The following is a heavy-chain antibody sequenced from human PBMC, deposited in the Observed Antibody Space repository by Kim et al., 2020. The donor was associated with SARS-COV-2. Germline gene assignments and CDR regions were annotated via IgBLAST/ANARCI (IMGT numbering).Heavy chain of an antibody. J-gene: IGHJ1*01. V-gene: IGHV3-23*01. D-gene: IGHD3-22*01. Sequence: GGSLRLSCAASGFTFSAYAMTWVRQAPGKGLEWVSGISGSDGSTFYADSVKGRFIISRDNSKNTLHLQMNSLRAEDTAVYYCARHFGSSGSEFHHWCQG. CDR2: ISGSDGST. CDR3: ARHFGSSGSEFHH. CDR1: GFTFSAYA.